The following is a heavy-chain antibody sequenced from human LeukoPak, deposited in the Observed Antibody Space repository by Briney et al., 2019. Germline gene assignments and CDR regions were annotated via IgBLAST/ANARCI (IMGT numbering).Heavy chain of an antibody. CDR1: GFTFSSYA. Sequence: PGGSLRLSCAASGFTFSSYAMSWVRQAPGKGLEWVANIKQDGSEKYYVDSVKGRFTISRDNAKNSLYLQMNSLRAGDTAVYFCARGQTTVTNWGQGTLVTVSS. D-gene: IGHD4-17*01. CDR3: ARGQTTVTN. J-gene: IGHJ4*02. V-gene: IGHV3-7*03. CDR2: IKQDGSEK.